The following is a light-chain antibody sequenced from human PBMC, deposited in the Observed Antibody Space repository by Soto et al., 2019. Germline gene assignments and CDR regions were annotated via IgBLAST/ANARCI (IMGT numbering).Light chain of an antibody. CDR1: QSISSH. J-gene: IGKJ5*01. CDR2: AAS. V-gene: IGKV1-39*01. Sequence: DIQMTQSPSSLSASVGDRVTITCRASQSISSHGNWYQQKPGKAPKILIYAASSLQSGVRSRFSASGSGTDFTLPLSSLQPEDFATYYCQQSYTTPSFGQGTRREIK. CDR3: QQSYTTPS.